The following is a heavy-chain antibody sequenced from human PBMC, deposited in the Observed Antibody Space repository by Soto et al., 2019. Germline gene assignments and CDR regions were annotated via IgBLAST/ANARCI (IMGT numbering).Heavy chain of an antibody. CDR1: GFTFSDYA. Sequence: QVQLVESGGGVVQPGWSLRLSCVTSGFTFSDYAMHWVRQAPGKGLEWVAVIRPDGSNRYYADSVKGRFTISRDISKNTRYLHMSSPRADVTAVYFCARVGRPQHLLTGFDNWGQGTLVTVSS. D-gene: IGHD3-16*01. V-gene: IGHV3-33*01. CDR2: IRPDGSNR. CDR3: ARVGRPQHLLTGFDN. J-gene: IGHJ5*02.